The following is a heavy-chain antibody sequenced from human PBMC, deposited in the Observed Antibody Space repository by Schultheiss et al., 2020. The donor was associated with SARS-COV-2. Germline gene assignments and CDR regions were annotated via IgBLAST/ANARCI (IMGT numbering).Heavy chain of an antibody. CDR1: GFTFSSYG. D-gene: IGHD3-10*01. J-gene: IGHJ4*02. CDR2: IKQDGSEK. V-gene: IGHV3-7*01. Sequence: GGSLRLSCAASGFTFSSYGMHWVRQAPGKGLEWVANIKQDGSEKYYVDSVKGRFTISRDNSKNTLYLQMNSLRAEDTAVYYCARGDALLWFGESGFDYWGQGTLVTVSS. CDR3: ARGDALLWFGESGFDY.